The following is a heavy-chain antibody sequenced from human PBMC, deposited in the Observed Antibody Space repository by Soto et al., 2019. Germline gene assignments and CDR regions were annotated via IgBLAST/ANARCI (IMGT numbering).Heavy chain of an antibody. CDR3: ARGIPPLRPAEYYYYYYYMDV. CDR1: GGSFSGYY. D-gene: IGHD2-21*01. J-gene: IGHJ6*03. Sequence: SETLSLTCAVYGGSFSGYYWSWIRQPPGKGLEWIGEINHSGSTNYNPSLKSRVTISVDTSKNQFSLKLSSVTAADTAVYYCARGIPPLRPAEYYYYYYYMDVWGKGTTVTVSS. CDR2: INHSGST. V-gene: IGHV4-34*01.